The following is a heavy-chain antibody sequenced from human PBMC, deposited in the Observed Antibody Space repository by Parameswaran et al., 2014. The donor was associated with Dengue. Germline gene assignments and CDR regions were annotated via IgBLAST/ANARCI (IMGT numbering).Heavy chain of an antibody. Sequence: RWIRQPPGKGLEWIGEINHSGSTNYNPSLKSRVTISVDTSKNQFSLKLSSVTAADTAVYYCARGRVLHSDHPSLYYYYGMDVWGQGTAVTVSS. CDR2: INHSGST. J-gene: IGHJ6*02. CDR3: ARGRVLHSDHPSLYYYYGMDV. V-gene: IGHV4-34*01. D-gene: IGHD3-10*01.